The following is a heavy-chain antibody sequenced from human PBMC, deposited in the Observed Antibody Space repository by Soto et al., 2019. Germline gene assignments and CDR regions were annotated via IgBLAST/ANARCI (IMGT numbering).Heavy chain of an antibody. CDR1: GGSVSSKSSY. V-gene: IGHV4-39*01. Sequence: SETLSLTCNVSGGSVSSKSSYWVWIRQPPEKGLEWIGTIYFSGSTYSNPSLKSRVTIAVDTSKNQFSLKLSSMTAADTAVYYCARQGRGYGGNDYAVRLGGFDHWGQGTLVTVSS. CDR2: IYFSGST. D-gene: IGHD5-12*01. CDR3: ARQGRGYGGNDYAVRLGGFDH. J-gene: IGHJ4*02.